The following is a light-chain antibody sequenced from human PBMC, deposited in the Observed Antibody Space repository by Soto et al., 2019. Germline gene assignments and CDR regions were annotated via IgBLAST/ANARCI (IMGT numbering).Light chain of an antibody. CDR1: SSDVGGYNY. J-gene: IGLJ2*01. CDR3: SSYTSSSPLV. V-gene: IGLV2-14*01. Sequence: QSALTQPASVSGSPGQSITISCTGTSSDVGGYNYVSWYQQHTGKAPKLMIYDVSNRPSGVSNRFSGSKSGNTASLTISGLQAEDEADYSCSSYTSSSPLVFGGGTKLTVL. CDR2: DVS.